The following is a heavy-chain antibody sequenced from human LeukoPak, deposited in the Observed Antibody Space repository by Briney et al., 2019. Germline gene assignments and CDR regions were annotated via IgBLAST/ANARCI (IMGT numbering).Heavy chain of an antibody. D-gene: IGHD2-2*01. V-gene: IGHV4-39*07. CDR1: GDSISRSDHQ. Sequence: SETLSLTCIVSGDSISRSDHQWGWIRQPPGKGLEWIGSIDYIGGTYYNPSLKSRVTLSVDTSTDRFSLHLSSLTAADTAIYYCARDYTYQLLWGQGTLVTVSS. J-gene: IGHJ4*02. CDR3: ARDYTYQLL. CDR2: IDYIGGT.